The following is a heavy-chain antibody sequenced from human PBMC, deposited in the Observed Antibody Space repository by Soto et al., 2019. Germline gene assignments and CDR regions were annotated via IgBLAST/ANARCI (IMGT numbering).Heavy chain of an antibody. D-gene: IGHD3-10*01. J-gene: IGHJ5*02. CDR3: ARLNYYGSGSYSLGP. CDR1: GGSINYYY. V-gene: IGHV4-59*01. Sequence: PSETLSLTCTVSGGSINYYYWSWIRQPPGKGLEWIGYIYYSGSTNYNPSLKGRVTISIDTSKYQFSLKLSSLTAADTAVYYCARLNYYGSGSYSLGPGGQGILVTVSS. CDR2: IYYSGST.